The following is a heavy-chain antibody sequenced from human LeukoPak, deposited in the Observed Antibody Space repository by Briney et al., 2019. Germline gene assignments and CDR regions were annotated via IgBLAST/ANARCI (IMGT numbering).Heavy chain of an antibody. CDR1: GGSFSGYY. V-gene: IGHV4-34*09. CDR3: ARDGRVVPGAVDL. Sequence: SETLSLTCAVYGGSFSGYYWSWIRQPPGKGLEWIGEINHSGSTYYNPSLKSRVTTSVDTSKNQFSLKLSSVTAADTAVYYCARDGRVVPGAVDLWGRGTLVTVSS. CDR2: INHSGST. D-gene: IGHD3-3*01. J-gene: IGHJ2*01.